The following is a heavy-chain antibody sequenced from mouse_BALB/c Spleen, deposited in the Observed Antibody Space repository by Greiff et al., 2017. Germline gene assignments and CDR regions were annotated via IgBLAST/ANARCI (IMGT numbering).Heavy chain of an antibody. CDR3: ARGNWAWFAY. J-gene: IGHJ3*01. V-gene: IGHV3-2*02. Sequence: VQLKESGPGLVKPSQSLSLTCTVTGYSITSDYAWNWIRQFPGNKLEWMGYISYSGSTSYNPSLKSRISITRDTSKNQFFLQLNSVTTEDTATYYCARGNWAWFAYWGQGTLVTVSA. D-gene: IGHD4-1*01. CDR2: ISYSGST. CDR1: GYSITSDYA.